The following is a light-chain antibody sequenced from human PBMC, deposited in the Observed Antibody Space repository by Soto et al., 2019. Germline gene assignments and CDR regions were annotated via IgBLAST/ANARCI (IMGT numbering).Light chain of an antibody. V-gene: IGKV1-5*01. CDR2: DVS. Sequence: DVQMTPSTSTLSASVGDRVAITCLASQCISNSLAWYQQKPGKAPDLLISDVSKLERGVASRFSGSGSGTEFTLTISSMQPDDLATYYCQQYQGFSRTFGEGTKVDIK. J-gene: IGKJ4*02. CDR1: QCISNS. CDR3: QQYQGFSRT.